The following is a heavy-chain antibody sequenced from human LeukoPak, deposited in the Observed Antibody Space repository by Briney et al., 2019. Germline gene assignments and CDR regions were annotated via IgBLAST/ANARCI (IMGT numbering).Heavy chain of an antibody. Sequence: GRSLRLSCAASGFTFSSYAMHWVRQAPGKGLEWVAVISYDGSNKYYADSVKGRFTISRDNSKNTLYLQMNSLRAEDTAVYYCARDFNDYGDYSLPGVDYWGQGTLVTVSS. V-gene: IGHV3-30-3*01. CDR1: GFTFSSYA. J-gene: IGHJ4*02. D-gene: IGHD4-17*01. CDR2: ISYDGSNK. CDR3: ARDFNDYGDYSLPGVDY.